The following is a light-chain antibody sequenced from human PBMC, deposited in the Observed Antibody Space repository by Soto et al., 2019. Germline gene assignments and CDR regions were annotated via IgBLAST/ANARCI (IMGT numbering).Light chain of an antibody. CDR1: SSDIGAYDY. CDR2: EVT. Sequence: QSVLTQPASVSGSPGQSITISCTGTSSDIGAYDYVSWYQQYPGRVPKLLIHEVTNRPSGVSDRFSGSKSGNTASLTISGLQTEDEADYYCSSHAGSSALYVCGTGTKVTVL. CDR3: SSHAGSSALYV. V-gene: IGLV2-14*01. J-gene: IGLJ1*01.